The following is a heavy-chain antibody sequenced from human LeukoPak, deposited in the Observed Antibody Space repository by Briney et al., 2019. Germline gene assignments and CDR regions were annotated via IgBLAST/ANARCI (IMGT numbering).Heavy chain of an antibody. CDR2: INPADSDT. V-gene: IGHV5-51*01. J-gene: IGHJ4*02. D-gene: IGHD1-26*01. Sequence: PGESLKISCKGSGYSFTSYWIAWVRQRPGEGLEWMGIINPADSDTRYSLSFQGQVTMSADKSISTAYLQWSSLKASDTAMYYCARQGGSYVSLDYWGQGTLVTVSS. CDR1: GYSFTSYW. CDR3: ARQGGSYVSLDY.